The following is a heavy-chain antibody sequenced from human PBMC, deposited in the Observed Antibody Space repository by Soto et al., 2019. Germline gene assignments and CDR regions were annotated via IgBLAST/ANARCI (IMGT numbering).Heavy chain of an antibody. V-gene: IGHV4-39*01. J-gene: IGHJ3*02. CDR1: GGSISSSSYY. Sequence: SETLSLTCTVSGGSISSSSYYWGWIRQPPGKGLEWIGSIYYSGSTYSNPSLKGRVTISVDTSKNQFSLKLSSVTAADTAVYYCARQNYYDSSGYYYDAFDIWGQGTMVTVSS. D-gene: IGHD3-22*01. CDR2: IYYSGST. CDR3: ARQNYYDSSGYYYDAFDI.